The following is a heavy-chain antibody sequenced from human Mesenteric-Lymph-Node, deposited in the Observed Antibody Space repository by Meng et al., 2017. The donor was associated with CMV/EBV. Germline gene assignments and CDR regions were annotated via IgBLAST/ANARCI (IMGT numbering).Heavy chain of an antibody. D-gene: IGHD3-3*01. CDR2: ISSSGSSI. CDR1: GFTFSDYY. CDR3: AREYYDFWTGGYYGMDV. V-gene: IGHV3-11*04. Sequence: GGSLRLSCAASGFTFSDYYMSWIRQAPGKGLEWVSYISSSGSSIYYADSVKGRFTISRDNAKNSLYLQMNSLRAEDTAVYYCAREYYDFWTGGYYGMDVWGQGTTVTVSS. J-gene: IGHJ6*02.